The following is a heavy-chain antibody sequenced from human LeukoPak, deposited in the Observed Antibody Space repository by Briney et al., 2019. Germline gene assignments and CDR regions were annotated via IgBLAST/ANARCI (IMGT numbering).Heavy chain of an antibody. D-gene: IGHD4-17*01. CDR2: IYYSGST. J-gene: IGHJ5*02. CDR3: ARLKVTTSTFWFDP. V-gene: IGHV4-59*01. Sequence: SETLSLTCTVSGGSISSYYWSWIRQPPGKGLEWIGYIYYSGSTNYNPSLKSRVTISVDTSKNQSSLKLSSVTAADTAVYYCARLKVTTSTFWFDPWGQGTLVTVSS. CDR1: GGSISSYY.